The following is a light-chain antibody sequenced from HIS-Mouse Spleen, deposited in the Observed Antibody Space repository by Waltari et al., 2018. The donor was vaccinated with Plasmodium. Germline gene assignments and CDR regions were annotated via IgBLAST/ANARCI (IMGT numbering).Light chain of an antibody. J-gene: IGKJ1*01. V-gene: IGKV1-39*01. CDR3: QQSYSTWT. CDR2: AAS. Sequence: DIQMTQSPSSLSASVGDRVTITCRASQSISSYLNWYQQKPGKAPKLLIYAASSLQSGVPSRFSGSGSGTDFILTISSLQPEYSATYYCQQSYSTWTFGQGTKVEIK. CDR1: QSISSY.